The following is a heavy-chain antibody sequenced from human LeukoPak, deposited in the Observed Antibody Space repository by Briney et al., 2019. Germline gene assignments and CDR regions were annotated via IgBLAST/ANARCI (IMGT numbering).Heavy chain of an antibody. D-gene: IGHD6-13*01. CDR2: IGTAGDT. CDR1: GFTFSSYD. Sequence: GGSLRLSCAASGFTFSSYDMRWVRQAPGKGLEWVLAIGTAGDTYYPGSVKGRFTISRENAKNSLYLQMNSLRAGDTAVYYCARVSIAAAFGMDVWGQGTTVTVSS. J-gene: IGHJ6*02. CDR3: ARVSIAAAFGMDV. V-gene: IGHV3-13*01.